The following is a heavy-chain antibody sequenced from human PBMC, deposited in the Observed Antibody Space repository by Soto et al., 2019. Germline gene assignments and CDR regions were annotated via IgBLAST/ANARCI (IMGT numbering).Heavy chain of an antibody. CDR3: ATNSMIAVLKTTFDL. D-gene: IGHD3-22*01. V-gene: IGHV1-69*13. CDR2: VIPSIGTT. J-gene: IGHJ3*01. CDR1: GGSFSGCG. Sequence: SVKVSWKASGGSFSGCGVSWVRKAPGQGLEGMGGVIPSIGTTEYAQKCQDRVALSADEGMRTAYMQRSGLTSEDTAVYFCATNSMIAVLKTTFDLWGQGTVVTV.